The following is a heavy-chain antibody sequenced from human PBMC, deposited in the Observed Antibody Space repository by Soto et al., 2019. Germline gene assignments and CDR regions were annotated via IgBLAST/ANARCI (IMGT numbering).Heavy chain of an antibody. V-gene: IGHV4-59*01. CDR2: ISYSGST. J-gene: IGHJ5*02. Sequence: LETPSLPCPVSGGSTTTYYFSWVRQPPGKGLEWIGYISYSGSTNYNPSLKSRVTISFDASKNEISLQVRSATAADAAVYYCARDLKEYCSDGKCNWFDPWGQGTLVTVSS. CDR3: ARDLKEYCSDGKCNWFDP. CDR1: GGSTTTYY. D-gene: IGHD2-15*01.